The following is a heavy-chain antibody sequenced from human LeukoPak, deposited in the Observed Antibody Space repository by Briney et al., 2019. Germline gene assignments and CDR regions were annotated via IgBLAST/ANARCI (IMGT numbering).Heavy chain of an antibody. CDR3: ARVARYCSSTSCGIFDY. J-gene: IGHJ4*02. V-gene: IGHV3-64*01. CDR2: ISSNGGST. CDR1: GFTFSSYA. D-gene: IGHD2-2*01. Sequence: GGSLRLSCAASGFTFSSYAMHWVRQAPGKGLEYVSAISSNGGSTYYANSVKGRFTISRDNSKNTLYLQMGSLRAEDMAVYYCARVARYCSSTSCGIFDYWGQGTLVTVS.